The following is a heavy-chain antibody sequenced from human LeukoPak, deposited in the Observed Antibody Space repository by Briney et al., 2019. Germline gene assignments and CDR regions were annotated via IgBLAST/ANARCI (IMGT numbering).Heavy chain of an antibody. D-gene: IGHD2-15*01. J-gene: IGHJ4*02. Sequence: PSETLSLTCTVSGGSISSSSYYWGWIRQPPGKGLEWIASIFHSGNTYYNPSLKSRLTISVDTSKNHFSLKLTSLTAADTAVYYCARDRLGGFDNRGQGTLVTVSS. CDR3: ARDRLGGFDN. V-gene: IGHV4-39*07. CDR2: IFHSGNT. CDR1: GGSISSSSYY.